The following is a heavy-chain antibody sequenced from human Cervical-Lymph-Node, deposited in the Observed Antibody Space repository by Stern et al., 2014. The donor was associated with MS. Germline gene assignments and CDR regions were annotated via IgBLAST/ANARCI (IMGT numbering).Heavy chain of an antibody. CDR3: ARQPDYSDFLDF. CDR2: INGGPGTT. Sequence: QVQLVQSGAEVKKPGASMTISCKTSGYNFIDHAIHWVRQAPGQRLEWMGWINGGPGTTKYSQKCQGRGSFTRDKAASAAYMDLSSLSPDDTAVYYCARQPDYSDFLDFWGQGTLVTVSS. J-gene: IGHJ4*02. D-gene: IGHD4-11*01. V-gene: IGHV1-3*01. CDR1: GYNFIDHA.